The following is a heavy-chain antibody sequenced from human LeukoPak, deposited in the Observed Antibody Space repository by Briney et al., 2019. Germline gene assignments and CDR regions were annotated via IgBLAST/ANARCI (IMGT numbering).Heavy chain of an antibody. Sequence: QPGGSLRLSCAASGFTFSNYAMSWVRHAPGKGLEWVSAVSGRGGSAIYTDSVKGRFTISRDNSRNTLYLQMNSLRVEDTAVYYCAKGKQYLEWLPDSWGQGTLVTVSS. CDR3: AKGKQYLEWLPDS. D-gene: IGHD3-3*01. J-gene: IGHJ4*02. CDR2: VSGRGGSA. CDR1: GFTFSNYA. V-gene: IGHV3-23*01.